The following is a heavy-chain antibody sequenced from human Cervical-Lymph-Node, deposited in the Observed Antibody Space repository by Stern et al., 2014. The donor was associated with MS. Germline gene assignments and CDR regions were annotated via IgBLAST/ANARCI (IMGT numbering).Heavy chain of an antibody. Sequence: EVQLVESGGGLVQPGGSLRLSCAASGFTFSSYDMHWVRQATGKGLEWVSAMGTACDSFYPGYVKGRFTISRENAKNSFYLQMNSLRAGDTAVYYCARDRGSSSWYDYWGQGTLVTVSS. V-gene: IGHV3-13*01. J-gene: IGHJ4*02. CDR2: MGTACDS. D-gene: IGHD6-13*01. CDR1: GFTFSSYD. CDR3: ARDRGSSSWYDY.